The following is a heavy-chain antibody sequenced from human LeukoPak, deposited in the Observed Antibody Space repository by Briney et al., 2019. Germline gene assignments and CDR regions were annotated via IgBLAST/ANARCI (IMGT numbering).Heavy chain of an antibody. D-gene: IGHD3-10*01. CDR3: ARDGEYYYGSGSSDY. CDR2: ISYDGSNK. CDR1: GFTFSSYA. J-gene: IGHJ4*02. Sequence: GGSLRLSCAASGFTFSSYAMHWVRQAPGKGLEWVAVISYDGSNKYYADSVKGRFTISRDNAKNSLYLQMNSLRAEDTAVYYCARDGEYYYGSGSSDYWGQGTLVTVSS. V-gene: IGHV3-30-3*01.